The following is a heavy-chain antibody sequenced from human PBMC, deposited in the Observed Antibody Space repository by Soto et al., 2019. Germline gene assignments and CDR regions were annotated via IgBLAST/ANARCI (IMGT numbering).Heavy chain of an antibody. D-gene: IGHD3-3*01. V-gene: IGHV4-34*01. J-gene: IGHJ4*02. Sequence: SETCPSPALSMVGPSVVTTGAGSASPQGRGWSGLGKINHSGSTNYNPSLKSRVTISVDTSKNQFSLKLSSVTAADTAVYYCARGRRFLEWLSSGPLFDYWGQGTLVTVSS. CDR1: VGPSVVTT. CDR3: ARGRRFLEWLSSGPLFDY. CDR2: INHSGST.